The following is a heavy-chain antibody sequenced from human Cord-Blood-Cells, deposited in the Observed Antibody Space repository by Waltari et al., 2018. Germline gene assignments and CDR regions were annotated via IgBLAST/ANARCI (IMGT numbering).Heavy chain of an antibody. D-gene: IGHD3-3*01. CDR3: ARAASVYDFWSGYYDY. J-gene: IGHJ4*02. Sequence: QVQLQESGPGLVKPSETLSLTCTVSGYSISSGYYWGWIRQPPGKGLEWIGSIYHSGSTSYIPSLKSRVTISVDTSKNQFSLKLSSVTAADTAVYYCARAASVYDFWSGYYDYWGQGTLVTVSS. CDR2: IYHSGST. V-gene: IGHV4-38-2*02. CDR1: GYSISSGYY.